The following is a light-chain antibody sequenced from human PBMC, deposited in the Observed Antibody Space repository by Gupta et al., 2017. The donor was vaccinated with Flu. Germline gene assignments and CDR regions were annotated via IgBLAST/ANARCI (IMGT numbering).Light chain of an antibody. J-gene: IGKJ2*03. Sequence: EIVLTQSPATLSLSPRERATVSCRASQSVSSYLAWYQQKPGQAPRLLIYDASNRATGIPARFSGSGSGTDFTLTISSLEPEDFAVYYCQQRSNWYSFGQGTKLEIK. CDR3: QQRSNWYS. CDR1: QSVSSY. V-gene: IGKV3-11*01. CDR2: DAS.